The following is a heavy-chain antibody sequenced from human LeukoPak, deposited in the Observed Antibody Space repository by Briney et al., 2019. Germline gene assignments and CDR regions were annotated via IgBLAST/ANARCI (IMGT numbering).Heavy chain of an antibody. J-gene: IGHJ2*01. CDR1: GDSIRNYY. V-gene: IGHV4-59*01. D-gene: IGHD3-22*01. CDR2: PYPCGST. Sequence: PSETLSLTCTVSGDSIRNYYWSWIRQPPGKGLEWIGYPYPCGSTRYNPALNSRVTMSVDATKIHFSLKMTSVTAADTAVYYCAEARVRSYSYDSWGLYTSDWHFDLWGRGTLVTVSS. CDR3: AEARVRSYSYDSWGLYTSDWHFDL.